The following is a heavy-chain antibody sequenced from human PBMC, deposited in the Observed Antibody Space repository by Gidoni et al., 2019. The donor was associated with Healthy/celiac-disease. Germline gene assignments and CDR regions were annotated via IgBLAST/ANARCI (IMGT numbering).Heavy chain of an antibody. CDR2: IKQDGSEK. J-gene: IGHJ4*02. CDR3: ARDRGYSSSPSDY. V-gene: IGHV3-7*01. Sequence: EVQLVESGGGLVQPGGSLRLSCAASGFTFSSYWMIWVRQAPGKGLEWVANIKQDGSEKYYVDSVKGRFTISRDNAKNSLYLQMNSLRAEDTAVYYCARDRGYSSSPSDYWGQGTLVTVSS. D-gene: IGHD6-13*01. CDR1: GFTFSSYW.